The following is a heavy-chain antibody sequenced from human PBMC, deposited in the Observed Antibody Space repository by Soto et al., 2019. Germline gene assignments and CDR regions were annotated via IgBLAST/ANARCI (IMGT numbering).Heavy chain of an antibody. CDR2: ISYDGSNK. D-gene: IGHD3-22*01. J-gene: IGHJ4*02. CDR3: ARDPRDSSGYYSHFDY. V-gene: IGHV3-30-3*01. Sequence: QVQLVESGGGVVQPGRSLRLSCAASGFTFSSYAMHWVRQAPGKGLEWVAVISYDGSNKYYADSVKGRFTISRDNSKNTLYLQMNSLRAEDTAVYYCARDPRDSSGYYSHFDYWGQGTLVTVSS. CDR1: GFTFSSYA.